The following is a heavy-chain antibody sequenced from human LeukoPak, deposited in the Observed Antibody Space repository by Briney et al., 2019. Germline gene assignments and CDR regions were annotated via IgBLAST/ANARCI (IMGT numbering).Heavy chain of an antibody. D-gene: IGHD5-12*01. Sequence: GRSLRLSCAASGFTFSSSAMHWVRQPPGKGLKWLTVISNDESNKYYADSVKGRFTISRDNSKNMLYLQMNSLRTEDTAVYYCAKVGSGNDYYWGQGTLVTVSS. CDR2: ISNDESNK. CDR3: AKVGSGNDYY. CDR1: GFTFSSSA. V-gene: IGHV3-30*18. J-gene: IGHJ4*02.